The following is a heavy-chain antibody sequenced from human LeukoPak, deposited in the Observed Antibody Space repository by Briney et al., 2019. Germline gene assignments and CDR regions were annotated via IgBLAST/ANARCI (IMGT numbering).Heavy chain of an antibody. CDR3: AGWDTYYYYYYMDV. CDR1: GGSISSSSYH. D-gene: IGHD5-18*01. J-gene: IGHJ6*03. V-gene: IGHV4-39*07. CDR2: LYYSGLT. Sequence: PSETLSLTCTVSGGSISSSSYHWGWIRQPPGKGLEWIGSLYYSGLTYYNPSLKSRVTISVDTSKNQFSLKLSSVTAADTAVYYCAGWDTYYYYYYMDVWGKGTTVTVSS.